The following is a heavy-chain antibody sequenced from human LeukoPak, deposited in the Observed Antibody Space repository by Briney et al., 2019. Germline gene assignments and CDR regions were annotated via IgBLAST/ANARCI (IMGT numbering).Heavy chain of an antibody. V-gene: IGHV3-7*01. CDR1: GASISSSNYY. J-gene: IGHJ4*02. D-gene: IGHD1-26*01. CDR2: IKQDGSEK. Sequence: ETLSLTCAVSGASISSSNYYWGWVRQSPGKGLEWVANIKQDGSEKYYVDSVKGRFTISRDNAKNSLYLQMNSLRAEDTAVYYCARESKWELLGGYFDYWGQGTLVTVSS. CDR3: ARESKWELLGGYFDY.